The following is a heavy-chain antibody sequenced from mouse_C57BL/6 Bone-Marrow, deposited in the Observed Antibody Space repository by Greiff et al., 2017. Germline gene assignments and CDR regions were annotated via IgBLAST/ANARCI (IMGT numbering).Heavy chain of an antibody. CDR1: GYAFSSYW. D-gene: IGHD2-10*01. CDR3: ASSFYGNYAMDY. Sequence: VQLQQSGAELVKPGASVKISCKASGYAFSSYWMNWVKQRPGKGLEWIGQIYPGDGDTNYNGKFKGKATLTADKSSSTAYMQLSSLTSEDSAVYCCASSFYGNYAMDYWGQGTSVTVSS. J-gene: IGHJ4*01. CDR2: IYPGDGDT. V-gene: IGHV1-80*01.